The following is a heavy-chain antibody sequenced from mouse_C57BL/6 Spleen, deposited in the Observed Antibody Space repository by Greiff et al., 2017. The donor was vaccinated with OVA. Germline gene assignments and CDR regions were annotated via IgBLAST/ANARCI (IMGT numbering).Heavy chain of an antibody. CDR3: ANGGDDYDGFAY. D-gene: IGHD2-4*01. V-gene: IGHV2-5*01. J-gene: IGHJ3*01. CDR2: IWRGGST. Sequence: VQLQESGPGLVQPSQSLSITCTVSGFSLTSYGVHWVRQSPGKGLEWLGVIWRGGSTDYNAAFMSRLSITKDNSQSQVFFKMNSLQADDTAIYYCANGGDDYDGFAYWGQGTLVTVSA. CDR1: GFSLTSYG.